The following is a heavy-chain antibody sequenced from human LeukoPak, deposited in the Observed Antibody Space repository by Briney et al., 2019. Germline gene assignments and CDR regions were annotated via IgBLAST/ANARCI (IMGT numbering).Heavy chain of an antibody. Sequence: GRSLRLSCAASGFTFSSYGMHWVRQAPGKGLEWVAVIWYDGSNKYYADSVKGRFTISRDNSKNTLYLQMNSLRAEDTAVYYCARDGGGAGYYYYGMDVWGQGTTVTVSS. V-gene: IGHV3-33*01. CDR1: GFTFSSYG. CDR3: ARDGGGAGYYYYGMDV. J-gene: IGHJ6*02. CDR2: IWYDGSNK. D-gene: IGHD2-21*01.